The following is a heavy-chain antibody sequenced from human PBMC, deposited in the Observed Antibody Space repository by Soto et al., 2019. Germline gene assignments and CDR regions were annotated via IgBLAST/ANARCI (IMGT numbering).Heavy chain of an antibody. CDR1: GFTVRSYH. CDR3: AGSGYYHNSGMDV. J-gene: IGHJ6*02. V-gene: IGHV4-34*08. D-gene: IGHD3-22*01. Sequence: PXXSLRLYFAASGFTVRSYHMRWVLQPPGKGLEWIGEINHSGSTNYNPSLKSRVTISVDTSKNQFSLKLSSVTAADTAVYYCAGSGYYHNSGMDVWGQGTTVTVSS. CDR2: INHSGST.